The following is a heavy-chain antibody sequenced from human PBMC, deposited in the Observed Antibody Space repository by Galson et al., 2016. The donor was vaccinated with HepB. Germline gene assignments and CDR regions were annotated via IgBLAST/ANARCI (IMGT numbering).Heavy chain of an antibody. V-gene: IGHV1-69*13. CDR2: IIPLFGTA. D-gene: IGHD6-19*01. CDR1: GGTFRTYG. CDR3: ARGSEGIAVAGTGYFDL. J-gene: IGHJ2*01. Sequence: SVKVSCKASGGTFRTYGINWVRQAPGQGLEWMGGIIPLFGTANYAQKFQGRVTITADESTTTVYMELSSLRSEDTAVCYCARGSEGIAVAGTGYFDLWGRGTLVTVSS.